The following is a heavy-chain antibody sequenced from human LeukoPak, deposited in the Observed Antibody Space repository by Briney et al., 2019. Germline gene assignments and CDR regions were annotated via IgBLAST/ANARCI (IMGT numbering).Heavy chain of an antibody. D-gene: IGHD5-12*01. CDR1: GFTFSNYW. CDR3: ARDPSGSDFDY. J-gene: IGHJ4*02. V-gene: IGHV3-7*01. Sequence: GGSLRLSCAASGFTFSNYWMSWVRQAPGKGLECVANIKQDESEKFYVDSVKGRFTISRDNAKNSLYLQMNSLRAEDTAVYYCARDPSGSDFDYWGQGTLVTVSS. CDR2: IKQDESEK.